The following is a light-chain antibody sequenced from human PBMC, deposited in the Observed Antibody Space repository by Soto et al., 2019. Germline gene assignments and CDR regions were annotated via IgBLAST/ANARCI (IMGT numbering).Light chain of an antibody. CDR2: DVS. CDR1: SSDVGGYNF. J-gene: IGLJ2*01. V-gene: IGLV2-14*03. CDR3: SSYTSSSSVV. Sequence: QSALTQPASVSGSPGQSITLSCTGTSSDVGGYNFVSWYQQHPGKAPKLIIYDVSNRPSGVSNRFSGSKSGNTASLTISGLQAEDEGDYFCSSYTSSSSVVFGGGTKLTVL.